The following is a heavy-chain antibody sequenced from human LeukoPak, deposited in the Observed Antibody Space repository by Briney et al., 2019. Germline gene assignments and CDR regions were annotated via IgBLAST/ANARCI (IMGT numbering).Heavy chain of an antibody. J-gene: IGHJ3*02. Sequence: ASVKVSCKASGYTFTSYDINWVRQATGQGLEWMGWMNPNSGNTGYAQRFQGRVTMTRNTSISTAYMELSSLRSEDTAVYYCARAVTPAYYCSGGSCYEWSDAFDIWGQGTMVTVSS. V-gene: IGHV1-8*01. CDR2: MNPNSGNT. CDR1: GYTFTSYD. D-gene: IGHD2-15*01. CDR3: ARAVTPAYYCSGGSCYEWSDAFDI.